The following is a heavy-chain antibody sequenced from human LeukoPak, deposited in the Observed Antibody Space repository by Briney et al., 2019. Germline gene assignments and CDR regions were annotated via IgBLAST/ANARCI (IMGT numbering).Heavy chain of an antibody. J-gene: IGHJ4*02. V-gene: IGHV1-2*02. CDR3: VRDREPFLGFCAGGSCSYNHFNY. Sequence: ASVKVSFTASGYTFSDYYVHWVRKAPGQGLEWMGWINPIRGGTNYAQGFQGRVNITRDTCISTVYMELIPLTSSETAVYYCVRDREPFLGFCAGGSCSYNHFNYWGRGTLVTVSS. CDR1: GYTFSDYY. CDR2: INPIRGGT. D-gene: IGHD2-15*01.